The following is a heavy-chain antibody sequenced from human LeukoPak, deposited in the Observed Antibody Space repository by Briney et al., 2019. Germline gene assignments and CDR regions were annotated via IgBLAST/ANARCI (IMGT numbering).Heavy chain of an antibody. CDR3: ARLAYCGGDCYSYYFDY. CDR2: IYPGDSDT. V-gene: IGHV5-51*03. J-gene: IGHJ4*02. CDR1: GYSFTSYW. D-gene: IGHD2-21*02. Sequence: PGESLKISCKGSGYSFTSYWIGWVRQMPGKGLEWMGIIYPGDSDTIYSPSFQGQVTISADKSISTAYLQWSSLKASDTAMYYCARLAYCGGDCYSYYFDYWGQGTLVTVSS.